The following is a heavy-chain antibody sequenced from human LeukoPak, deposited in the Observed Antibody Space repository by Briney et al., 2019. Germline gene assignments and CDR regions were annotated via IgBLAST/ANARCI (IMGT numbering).Heavy chain of an antibody. CDR1: GGTFSSYA. CDR2: IIPIFGTA. J-gene: IGHJ6*04. V-gene: IGHV1-69*01. CDR3: AREAGWNTYYYGMDV. Sequence: SVKVSCKASGGTFSSYAISWVRQAPGQGLEWMGGIIPIFGTANYAQKFQGRVTITADESTGTAYMELSSLRSEDTAVYYCAREAGWNTYYYGMDVWGKGTTVTVPS. D-gene: IGHD1/OR15-1a*01.